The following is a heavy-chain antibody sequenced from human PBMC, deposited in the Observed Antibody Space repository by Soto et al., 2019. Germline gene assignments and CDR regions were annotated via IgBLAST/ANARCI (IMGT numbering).Heavy chain of an antibody. Sequence: QAQLVESGGGVVQPGRSLRLSCAASGFTFSSYGMHWVRQAPGKGLEWVAVISYDGSNKYYADSVKGRFTISRDNSKNALYLQMNSLRAEDTAVYYCAKDSTNTVGGSDYWGQGTLVTVSS. CDR3: AKDSTNTVGGSDY. D-gene: IGHD3-3*01. CDR2: ISYDGSNK. J-gene: IGHJ4*02. V-gene: IGHV3-30*18. CDR1: GFTFSSYG.